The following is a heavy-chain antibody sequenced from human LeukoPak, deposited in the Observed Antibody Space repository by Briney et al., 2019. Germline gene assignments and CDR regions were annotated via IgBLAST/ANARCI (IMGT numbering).Heavy chain of an antibody. D-gene: IGHD6-19*01. J-gene: IGHJ4*02. CDR1: AFIFSNYA. CDR3: VNGKGIAVTSLDY. Sequence: PGPCLRLSCSASAFIFSNYAMDSVRQAPGKRLESVSAISSNGGSTYYADSVKGRFTISRDNSKNTLYLQMSSLRAEDTAVYYCVNGKGIAVTSLDYWGQGTLVTVSS. V-gene: IGHV3-64D*06. CDR2: ISSNGGST.